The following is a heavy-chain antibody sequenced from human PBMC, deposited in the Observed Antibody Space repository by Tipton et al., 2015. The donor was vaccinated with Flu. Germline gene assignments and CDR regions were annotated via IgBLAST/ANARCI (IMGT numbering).Heavy chain of an antibody. D-gene: IGHD7-27*01. V-gene: IGHV3-48*03. CDR2: ISSSGDTI. J-gene: IGHJ4*02. CDR1: GFSFSSYE. Sequence: SLRLSCAASGFSFSSYEMNWVRQAPGKGLEWLSYISSSGDTISYADSVGGRFTISRDNAKNSLYLQLNSLRAEDTAVYYCATLTGDDYWGQGNLVTVSS. CDR3: ATLTGDDY.